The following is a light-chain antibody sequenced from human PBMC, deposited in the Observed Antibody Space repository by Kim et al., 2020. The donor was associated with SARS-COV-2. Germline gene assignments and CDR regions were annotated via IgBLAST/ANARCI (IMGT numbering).Light chain of an antibody. J-gene: IGLJ3*02. CDR2: YDS. V-gene: IGLV3-21*04. CDR3: QVWDSSSDHWV. CDR1: NIGSKS. Sequence: SYELTQPPSVSVAPGKTARITCGGNNIGSKSVHWYQQKPGQAPVLVIYYDSDRHSGIPERFSGSSSGNTATLTISRVEAGDEDDYYCQVWDSSSDHWVFGGGTQLTVL.